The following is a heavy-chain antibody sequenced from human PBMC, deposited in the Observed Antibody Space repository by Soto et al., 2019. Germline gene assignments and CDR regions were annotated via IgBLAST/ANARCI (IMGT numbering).Heavy chain of an antibody. V-gene: IGHV1-69*13. J-gene: IGHJ4*02. D-gene: IGHD3-22*01. CDR1: GGTFSSYA. CDR3: ARSYDSSGYFFY. CDR2: IIPIFGTA. Sequence: SVKVSCKASGGTFSSYAISWVRQAPGQGLEWMGGIIPIFGTANYAQKFQGRVTITADESTSTAYMELSSLRSEDTAVYYCARSYDSSGYFFYWGQGTLVTVSS.